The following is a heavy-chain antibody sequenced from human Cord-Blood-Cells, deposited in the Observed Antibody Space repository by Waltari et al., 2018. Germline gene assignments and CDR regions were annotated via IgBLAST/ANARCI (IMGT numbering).Heavy chain of an antibody. V-gene: IGHV3-53*01. CDR2: IYSGGST. CDR1: GFTVGCNY. D-gene: IGHD2-21*02. J-gene: IGHJ4*02. CDR3: ARAVAVVTHYYFDY. Sequence: EVQLVESGGGWTEPGGSLRLPRAASGFTVGCNYVRWVAQAPGKGLEWVSVIYSGGSTYYADSVKGRFTISRDNSKNTLYLQMNSLRAEDTAVYYCARAVAVVTHYYFDYWGQGTLVTVSS.